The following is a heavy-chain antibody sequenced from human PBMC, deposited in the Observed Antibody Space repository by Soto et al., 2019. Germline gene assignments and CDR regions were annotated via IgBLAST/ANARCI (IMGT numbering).Heavy chain of an antibody. J-gene: IGHJ1*01. CDR2: ISPNSGGT. CDR3: ASVFYCSGTSRYLLYF. CDR1: GYTFTGCY. D-gene: IGHD2-2*01. Sequence: VASARVSGKASGYTFTGCYRHLVRRALVQGLEWMGWISPNSGGTNDGQKFQGWVTMTRGTCISTAYMELSRLRSDDAAVYYGASVFYCSGTSRYLLYFWGPGTLVTVS. V-gene: IGHV1-2*04.